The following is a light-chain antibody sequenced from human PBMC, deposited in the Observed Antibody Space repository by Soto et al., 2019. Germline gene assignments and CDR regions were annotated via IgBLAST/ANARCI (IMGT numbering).Light chain of an antibody. V-gene: IGKV3-20*01. CDR3: QQYGSALFT. J-gene: IGKJ4*01. CDR2: GAS. Sequence: ELVLTQSPGTLYLSPGESANLSCRASQSGSSSYLAWYQHKPGQAPRLLIYGASSRATGIPDRCSGSGYGTDFTLTISRLEPEDFAVYYCQQYGSALFTCGGGTKLEIK. CDR1: QSGSSSY.